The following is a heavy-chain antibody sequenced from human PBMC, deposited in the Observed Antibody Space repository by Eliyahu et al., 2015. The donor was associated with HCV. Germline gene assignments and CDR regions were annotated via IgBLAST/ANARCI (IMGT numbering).Heavy chain of an antibody. CDR1: GGXISXYY. J-gene: IGHJ3*02. Sequence: QVQLQESGPGLVKPSETLSLTCTVSGGXISXYYWXWXRQPPGKGLXWIGXIYYSGSTNYNPXXKSRVTISVDTSKNQFSLKLSSVTAADTAVYYCARDPEGIAAAEGWGAFDIWGQGTMVTVSS. V-gene: IGHV4-59*01. CDR2: IYYSGST. CDR3: ARDPEGIAAAEGWGAFDI. D-gene: IGHD6-13*01.